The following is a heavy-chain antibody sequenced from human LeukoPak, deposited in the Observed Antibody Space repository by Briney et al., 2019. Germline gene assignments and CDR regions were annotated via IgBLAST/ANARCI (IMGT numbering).Heavy chain of an antibody. Sequence: SVKVSCKASGGTFSSYAISWVRQAPGQGLEWMGGIIPIFGTANYAQKFQGRVTITADESTSTAYMELSSLRSEDTAVYYCARAADYGDYASDAFDIWGPRDNGHRLF. CDR3: ARAADYGDYASDAFDI. D-gene: IGHD4-17*01. V-gene: IGHV1-69*13. J-gene: IGHJ3*02. CDR1: GGTFSSYA. CDR2: IIPIFGTA.